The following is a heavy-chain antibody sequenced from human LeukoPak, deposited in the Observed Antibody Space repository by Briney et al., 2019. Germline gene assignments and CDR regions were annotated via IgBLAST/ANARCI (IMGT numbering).Heavy chain of an antibody. CDR1: GFTFSSNG. J-gene: IGHJ4*02. CDR2: LRSDGNNK. V-gene: IGHV3-30*02. CDR3: AKDHDWSFDY. Sequence: PGGSLRLSCAASGFTFSSNGMHWVRQAPGKGPEWVAMLRSDGNNKYYAESVKGRFTISRDISKNTLYLQMSGLSSADTAVYYCAKDHDWSFDYWGQGTLVTVFS. D-gene: IGHD3-3*01.